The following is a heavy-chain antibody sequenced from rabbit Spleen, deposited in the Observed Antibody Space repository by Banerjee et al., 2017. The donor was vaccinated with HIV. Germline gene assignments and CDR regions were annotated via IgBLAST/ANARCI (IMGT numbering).Heavy chain of an antibody. J-gene: IGHJ4*01. CDR2: IYVGSSDNT. CDR1: GFSFSSSYW. Sequence: QEQLEESGGDLVKPEGSLTLTCTASGFSFSSSYWICWVRQAPGKGLEWIACIYVGSSDNTHYASWAKGRFTISKTSSTTVTLQMTSLTGADTATYFCARDDGSYDYIDGYFNLWGQGTLVTVS. D-gene: IGHD6-1*01. CDR3: ARDDGSYDYIDGYFNL. V-gene: IGHV1S45*01.